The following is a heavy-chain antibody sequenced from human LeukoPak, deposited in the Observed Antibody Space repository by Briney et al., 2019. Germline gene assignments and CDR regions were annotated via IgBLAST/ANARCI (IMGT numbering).Heavy chain of an antibody. Sequence: SETLSLTCTVSGGSISSYYWSWIRQPPGKGLEWIGYIYYSGSTNYNPSLKSRVTISVGTSKNQFSLKLSSVTAAGTAVYYCARVSAAIRYYYYYGMDVWGQGTTVTVSS. CDR1: GGSISSYY. D-gene: IGHD2-2*02. V-gene: IGHV4-59*01. CDR3: ARVSAAIRYYYYYGMDV. CDR2: IYYSGST. J-gene: IGHJ6*02.